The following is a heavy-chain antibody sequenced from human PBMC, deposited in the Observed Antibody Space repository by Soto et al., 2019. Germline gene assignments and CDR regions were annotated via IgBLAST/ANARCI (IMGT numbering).Heavy chain of an antibody. CDR3: IRYYDSSGGDQH. J-gene: IGHJ1*01. D-gene: IGHD3-22*01. Sequence: QVQLVQSGAEVKKPGSSVKVSCKASGGTLSSYAIRWVRQAPGQGLEWMGGIIPIFGTANYAQKFQGRVTITADESTSTAYMELSSLSSEDMAVYYCIRYYDSSGGDQHWGQGTLVTVSS. V-gene: IGHV1-69*12. CDR1: GGTLSSYA. CDR2: IIPIFGTA.